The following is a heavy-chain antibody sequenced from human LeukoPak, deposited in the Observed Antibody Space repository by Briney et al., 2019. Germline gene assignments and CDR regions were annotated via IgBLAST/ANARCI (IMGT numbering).Heavy chain of an antibody. CDR2: INWNGGST. V-gene: IGHV3-20*04. J-gene: IGHJ4*02. Sequence: GGSLRLSCAASGFTFDDYGMSWVRQAPGKGLEWVSGINWNGGSTGYADSVKGRFTISRDNAKNSLYLQMNSLRAEDTALYYCARGGIQWLVEGGPQPYFDYWGQGTLVTVSS. D-gene: IGHD6-19*01. CDR1: GFTFDDYG. CDR3: ARGGIQWLVEGGPQPYFDY.